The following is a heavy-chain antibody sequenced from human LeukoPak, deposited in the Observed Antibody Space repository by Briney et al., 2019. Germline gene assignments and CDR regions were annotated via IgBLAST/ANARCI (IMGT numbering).Heavy chain of an antibody. Sequence: GGSLRLSCAASGFTFSNAWMSCVRQAPGKGQEWVGRIKSKTDGGTTDYAAPVKGRFTISRDDSKNTLYLQMNSLKTEDTAVYYCTTGITMVRGVIHLIDYWGQGTLVTVSS. V-gene: IGHV3-15*01. CDR3: TTGITMVRGVIHLIDY. CDR1: GFTFSNAW. J-gene: IGHJ4*02. D-gene: IGHD3-10*01. CDR2: IKSKTDGGTT.